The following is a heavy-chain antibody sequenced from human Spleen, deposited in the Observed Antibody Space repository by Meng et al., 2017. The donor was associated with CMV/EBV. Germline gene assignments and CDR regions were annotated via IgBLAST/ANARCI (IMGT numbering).Heavy chain of an antibody. CDR3: ARGQDY. Sequence: GGSLRLSCAASGFTVSSTYMNWVRQAPGKGLEWVSVIYTGGITYYADSVKGRFTVSRDNSKNTVYLQMNSLRAEDTAVYYCARGQDYWGQGTLVTVSS. CDR1: GFTVSSTY. J-gene: IGHJ4*02. CDR2: IYTGGIT. V-gene: IGHV3-53*01.